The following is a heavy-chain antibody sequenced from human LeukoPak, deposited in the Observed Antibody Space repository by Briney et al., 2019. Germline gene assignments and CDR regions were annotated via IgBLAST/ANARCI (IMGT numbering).Heavy chain of an antibody. J-gene: IGHJ4*02. D-gene: IGHD3-16*01. V-gene: IGHV3-15*01. CDR3: ATASSGLFY. CDR2: IKRKTDGETT. Sequence: GGSLRLSCAASGLTFSNAWMSWVRQAPGEGLEWVGRIKRKTDGETTEYVAPVKGRCTISSDDSKTTLYLQMNRLKTEDTGVYYCATASSGLFYWGPGTLVTVSS. CDR1: GLTFSNAW.